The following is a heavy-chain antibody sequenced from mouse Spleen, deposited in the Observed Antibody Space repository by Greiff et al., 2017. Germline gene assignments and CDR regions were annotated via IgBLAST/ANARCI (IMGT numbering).Heavy chain of an antibody. CDR1: GFTFTDYY. J-gene: IGHJ4*01. D-gene: IGHD2-14*01. V-gene: IGHV1-76*01. CDR2: IYPGSGNT. Sequence: QVQLQQSGAELVRPGASVKLSCKASGFTFTDYYINWVKQRPGQGLEWIARIYPGSGNTYYNEKFKGKATLTAEKSSSTAYMQLSSLTSEDSAVYFCARRGYAYYAMDYWGQGTSVTVSS. CDR3: ARRGYAYYAMDY.